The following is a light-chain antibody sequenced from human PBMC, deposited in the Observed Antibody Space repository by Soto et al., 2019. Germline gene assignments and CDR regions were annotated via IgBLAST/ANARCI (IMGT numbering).Light chain of an antibody. CDR2: GAS. CDR1: QSVSSN. V-gene: IGKV3-15*01. Sequence: EIVMTQSPATLSVSPGERATLSCRASQSVSSNLAWYQQKRGQAPRLLIYGASTRATGIPARFSGSGSETEFTLTISSLQSEDFAVYYCQQYNNWPPYTFGQGTKLEIK. J-gene: IGKJ2*01. CDR3: QQYNNWPPYT.